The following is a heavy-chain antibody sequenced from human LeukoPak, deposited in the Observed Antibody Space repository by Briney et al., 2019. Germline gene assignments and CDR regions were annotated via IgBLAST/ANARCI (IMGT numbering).Heavy chain of an antibody. CDR2: ISYDGSNK. Sequence: PGGSLRLSCAASGFTFSSYDMHWVRQAPGKGLEWVAVISYDGSNKYYADSVKGRFTISRDNSKNTLYLQMNSLRAEDTAVYYCAKDRSTYYYYYGMDVWGQGTTVTVSS. CDR1: GFTFSSYD. CDR3: AKDRSTYYYYYGMDV. J-gene: IGHJ6*02. V-gene: IGHV3-30*18.